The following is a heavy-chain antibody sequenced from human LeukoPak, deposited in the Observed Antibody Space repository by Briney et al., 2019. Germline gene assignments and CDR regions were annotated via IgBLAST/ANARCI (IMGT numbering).Heavy chain of an antibody. V-gene: IGHV1-2*02. CDR2: INPNSGGT. Sequence: GASVKVSCKASGYTFTGYYMHWVRQAPGQGLEWMGWINPNSGGTKYAQKFQGRVTMTRDTSISTAYMELSRLRSDDTAVYYCARDEEVRGYDAFDIWGQGTMVTVSS. CDR3: ARDEEVRGYDAFDI. CDR1: GYTFTGYY. J-gene: IGHJ3*02. D-gene: IGHD3-10*01.